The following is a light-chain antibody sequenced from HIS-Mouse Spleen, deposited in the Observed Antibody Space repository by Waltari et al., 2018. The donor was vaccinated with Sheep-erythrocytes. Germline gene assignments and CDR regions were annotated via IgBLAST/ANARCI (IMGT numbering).Light chain of an antibody. J-gene: IGLJ3*02. V-gene: IGLV2-8*01. Sequence: QSALTQPPSASGSPGQSVTISCTGTSSHVGGYHSVSWYQQHPGNAPKPMIYEVSKRPSGVPDRFSGSKSGNTASLTVSGLQAENEADYYCSSYAGSNNWVFGGGTKLTVL. CDR1: SSHVGGYHS. CDR2: EVS. CDR3: SSYAGSNNWV.